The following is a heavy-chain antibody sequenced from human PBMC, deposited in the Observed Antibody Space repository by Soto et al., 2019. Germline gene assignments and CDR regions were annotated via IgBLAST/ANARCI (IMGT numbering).Heavy chain of an antibody. V-gene: IGHV1-69*01. CDR1: GGSFSSYA. CDR3: ALSPTSSIAVAGIFDY. Sequence: ASVKVSFKASGGSFSSYAIIWVRQAPGQGLEWMGGIIPIFGTANYAQKFQGRVTITADESTSTAYMELSSLRSEDTAVYYCALSPTSSIAVAGIFDYWGQGTLVTVSS. CDR2: IIPIFGTA. D-gene: IGHD6-19*01. J-gene: IGHJ4*02.